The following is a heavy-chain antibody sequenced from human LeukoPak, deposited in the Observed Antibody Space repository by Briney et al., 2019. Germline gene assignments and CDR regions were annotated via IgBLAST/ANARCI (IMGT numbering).Heavy chain of an antibody. D-gene: IGHD1-14*01. J-gene: IGHJ4*02. V-gene: IGHV3-30*02. CDR2: IRYDGSNK. CDR1: GFTFSSYG. Sequence: PGGSLRLSCVASGFTFSSYGMHWVRQAPGKGLEWVAFIRYDGSNKYYADSVKGRFTISRDNSKNTLYLQMNSLRVEDTAVYYCAKDYPRGNHPRYFDYWGQGTLVTVSS. CDR3: AKDYPRGNHPRYFDY.